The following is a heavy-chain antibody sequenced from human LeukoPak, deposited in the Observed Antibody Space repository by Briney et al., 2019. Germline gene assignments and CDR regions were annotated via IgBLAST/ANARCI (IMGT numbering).Heavy chain of an antibody. D-gene: IGHD6-13*01. CDR1: GLTFSSYA. Sequence: GGSLRLSCAASGLTFSSYAMSWVRQAPGKGLEWVSAISGSGGSTYYADSVKGRFTISRDNSKNTLYLQMNSLRAEDTAVYYCASSAAGFYGMDVWGQGTTVTVSS. V-gene: IGHV3-23*01. CDR3: ASSAAGFYGMDV. J-gene: IGHJ6*02. CDR2: ISGSGGST.